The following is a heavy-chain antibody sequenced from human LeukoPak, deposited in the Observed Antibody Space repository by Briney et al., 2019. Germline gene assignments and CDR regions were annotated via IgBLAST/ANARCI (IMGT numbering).Heavy chain of an antibody. CDR1: GYTFTDYY. D-gene: IGHD1-1*01. J-gene: IGHJ4*02. V-gene: IGHV1-8*02. Sequence: GASVKVSCKASGYTFTDYYMHWVRQATGQGLEWMGWMNPNSGNTGYAQKFQGRVTMTRNTSIRTAYMELSSLRSEDTAVYYCARGLVNWEGYWGQGTLVTVSS. CDR2: MNPNSGNT. CDR3: ARGLVNWEGY.